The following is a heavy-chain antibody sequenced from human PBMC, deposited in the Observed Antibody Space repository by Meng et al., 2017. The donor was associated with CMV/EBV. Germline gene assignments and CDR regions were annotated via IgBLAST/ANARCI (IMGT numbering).Heavy chain of an antibody. D-gene: IGHD3-22*01. Sequence: GESLKISCAASGFTFSDYYMSWIRQAPGKGLEWVSYISSSGSTIYSADSVKGRFIISRDNAKNSLYLQMNSLRAEDTAVYYCARDRLPLYYYDSSGRNAFDIWGQGTMVTVSS. V-gene: IGHV3-11*04. J-gene: IGHJ3*02. CDR1: GFTFSDYY. CDR3: ARDRLPLYYYDSSGRNAFDI. CDR2: ISSSGSTI.